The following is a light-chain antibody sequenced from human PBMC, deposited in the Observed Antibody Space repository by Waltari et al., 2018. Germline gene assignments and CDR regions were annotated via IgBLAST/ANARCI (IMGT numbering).Light chain of an antibody. CDR2: EVS. Sequence: TQTPLSLSVAPGQPASISCKSSRSLLHTDGETLIDWAVQKPGQSPQLLIYEVSKRFSGVPERFSGSGSGTDFTLEISRVEPEDVGVYYCMQSKELFSFGGGTKLEIK. CDR1: RSLLHTDGETL. V-gene: IGKV2D-29*02. J-gene: IGKJ4*01. CDR3: MQSKELFS.